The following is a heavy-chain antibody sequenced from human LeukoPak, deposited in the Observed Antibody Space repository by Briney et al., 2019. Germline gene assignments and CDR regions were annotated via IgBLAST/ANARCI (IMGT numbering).Heavy chain of an antibody. CDR2: IYTSGST. V-gene: IGHV4-4*07. CDR3: ARYYDSSGYPYYYYYYMDV. CDR1: GGSISSYY. Sequence: PSETLSLTCTVSGGSISSYYWSWIRQPAGKGLEWIGRIYTSGSTNYNPSLKSRVTLSVDTSKNQFSLKLSSVTAADTAVYYCARYYDSSGYPYYYYYYMDVWGKGTTVTVSS. J-gene: IGHJ6*03. D-gene: IGHD3-22*01.